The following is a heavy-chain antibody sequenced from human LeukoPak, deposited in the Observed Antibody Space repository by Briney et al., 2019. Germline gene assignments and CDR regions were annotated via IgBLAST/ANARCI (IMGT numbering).Heavy chain of an antibody. J-gene: IGHJ4*02. D-gene: IGHD3-10*01. CDR3: AKGSREYASGSYLGY. V-gene: IGHV3-23*01. Sequence: PGGSLRLSCAASGFAFTTYAMSWVRQAPGKGLEWVSGISGRGDSTHYADSVKGRFTISRDTSTNTLYLQMNSLRAEDTAIYYCAKGSREYASGSYLGYWGQGILVTVSS. CDR1: GFAFTTYA. CDR2: ISGRGDST.